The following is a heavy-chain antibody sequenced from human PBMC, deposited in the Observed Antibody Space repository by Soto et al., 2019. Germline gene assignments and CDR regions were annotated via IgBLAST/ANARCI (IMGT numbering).Heavy chain of an antibody. J-gene: IGHJ4*02. V-gene: IGHV3-11*01. CDR2: IDTSGTKI. CDR3: GRDQYDFWSGYPAIFDY. Sequence: GGSLRLSCAASGYTFSDYYMSWIRQAPGKGLEWISYIDTSGTKIYYADSVKGRFTITRDNAKNSLYLEMNSLRDEDTAVYYCGRDQYDFWSGYPAIFDYWGQGTLVTVSS. D-gene: IGHD3-3*01. CDR1: GYTFSDYY.